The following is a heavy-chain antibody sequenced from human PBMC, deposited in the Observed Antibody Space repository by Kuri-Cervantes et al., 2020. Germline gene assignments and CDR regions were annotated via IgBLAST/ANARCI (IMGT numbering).Heavy chain of an antibody. D-gene: IGHD2-21*02. CDR1: GYTFTGYA. CDR2: IIPIFGTA. J-gene: IGHJ5*02. V-gene: IGHV1-69*05. CDR3: ARDLRGGGDAPYWFDP. Sequence: SVKVSCKASGYTFTGYAISWVRQAPGQGLEWMGGIIPIFGTANYAQKFQGRVTITTDESTSTAYMELSSLRSEDTAVYYCARDLRGGGDAPYWFDPWGQRTLVTVSS.